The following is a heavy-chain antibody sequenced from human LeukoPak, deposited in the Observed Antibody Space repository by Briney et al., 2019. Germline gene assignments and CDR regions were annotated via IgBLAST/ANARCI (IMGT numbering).Heavy chain of an antibody. D-gene: IGHD1-1*01. J-gene: IGHJ4*02. CDR1: GGSTSTYY. V-gene: IGHV4-59*01. CDR2: IYYSGSI. CDR3: ARALYNRFFDY. Sequence: SETLSLTCTVSGGSTSTYYWSWIRQPPGKGLEWLGYIYYSGSINYNPSLKSRVTISVDTSKNQFSLKLSSVTAADTAVYYCARALYNRFFDYWGQGTLVTVSS.